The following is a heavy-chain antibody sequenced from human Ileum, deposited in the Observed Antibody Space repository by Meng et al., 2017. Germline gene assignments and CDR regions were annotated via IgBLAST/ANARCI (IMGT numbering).Heavy chain of an antibody. CDR3: TRYAGWGSLDY. J-gene: IGHJ4*02. CDR1: GFTFGSAW. Sequence: GGSLRLSCAASGFTFGSAWMTWVRQAPGKGLEWLGNINPVGSATSYVGSVRGRFTISRDNANKSVYLQMSSLRADDTAVYYCTRYAGWGSLDYWGQGTLVTVSS. V-gene: IGHV3-7*01. D-gene: IGHD7-27*01. CDR2: INPVGSAT.